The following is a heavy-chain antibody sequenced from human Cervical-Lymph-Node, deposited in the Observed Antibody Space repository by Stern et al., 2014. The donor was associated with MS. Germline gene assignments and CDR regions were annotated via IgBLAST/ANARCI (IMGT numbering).Heavy chain of an antibody. CDR3: ALSSETSDRGYSLGYDL. CDR1: GGTFSKFP. Sequence: VQLGESGAEVTKPGSSVKVSCKASGGTFSKFPSSWVRQAPGQGLEWMGWIFPVFVTPAYAQEFRGRVTITADVSTSTVYMELSSLRSDDTAVYYCALSSETSDRGYSLGYDLWGQGTLVTVSS. V-gene: IGHV1-69*01. D-gene: IGHD1-14*01. J-gene: IGHJ5*02. CDR2: IFPVFVTP.